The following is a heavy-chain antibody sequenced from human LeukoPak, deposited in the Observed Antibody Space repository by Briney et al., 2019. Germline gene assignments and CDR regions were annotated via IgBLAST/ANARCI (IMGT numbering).Heavy chain of an antibody. D-gene: IGHD7-27*01. V-gene: IGHV5-51*01. CDR3: ASGTLTGDPNDAFDI. Sequence: GESLKISCEGSGYSFTSYWIGWVRQMPGKGLEWMGIIYPGDSDTRYSPSFQGQVTISADKSISTAYLQWSSLKASDTAMYYCASGTLTGDPNDAFDIWGQGTMVTVSS. CDR1: GYSFTSYW. J-gene: IGHJ3*02. CDR2: IYPGDSDT.